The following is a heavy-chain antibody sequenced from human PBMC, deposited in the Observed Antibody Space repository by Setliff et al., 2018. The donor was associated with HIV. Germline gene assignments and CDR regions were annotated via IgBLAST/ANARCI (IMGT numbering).Heavy chain of an antibody. J-gene: IGHJ4*02. Sequence: SETLSLTCAVYGGSFSGYYWSWIRQPPGKGLEWIGEINHSGSTNYNPSLKSRVTISVDTSKNQFSLKLSSVTAAGTAVHYCARDTGYYSRGGPVDYWGQGTLVTVSS. V-gene: IGHV4-34*01. D-gene: IGHD2-15*01. CDR3: ARDTGYYSRGGPVDY. CDR2: INHSGST. CDR1: GGSFSGYY.